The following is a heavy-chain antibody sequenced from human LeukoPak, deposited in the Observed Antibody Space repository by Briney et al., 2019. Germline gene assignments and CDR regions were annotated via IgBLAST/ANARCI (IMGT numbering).Heavy chain of an antibody. D-gene: IGHD2-2*03. Sequence: GASVQVSFQASGYTFTGYYMHWVRQAPGQGLEWMGWINPNSGGTNYAQKFQGRVTMTRDTSISTAYMELSRLRSDDTAVYYCAREPADGHCSSTSCYAWFDPWGQGTLVTVSS. V-gene: IGHV1-2*02. J-gene: IGHJ5*02. CDR2: INPNSGGT. CDR1: GYTFTGYY. CDR3: AREPADGHCSSTSCYAWFDP.